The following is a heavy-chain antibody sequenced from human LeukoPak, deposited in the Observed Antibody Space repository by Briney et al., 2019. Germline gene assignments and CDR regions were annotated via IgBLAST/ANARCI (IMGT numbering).Heavy chain of an antibody. V-gene: IGHV4-34*01. CDR3: ARARHDSGYYKVDY. Sequence: PSETLSLTCAVYGGSLSGSYWSWIRQPPGKGLEWIGEINHSGSANYNPSLKSRVTLSIDKSKNQFSLNLNSVTAADTAVYYCARARHDSGYYKVDYWGQGTLVTVSS. D-gene: IGHD3-3*01. J-gene: IGHJ4*02. CDR2: INHSGSA. CDR1: GGSLSGSY.